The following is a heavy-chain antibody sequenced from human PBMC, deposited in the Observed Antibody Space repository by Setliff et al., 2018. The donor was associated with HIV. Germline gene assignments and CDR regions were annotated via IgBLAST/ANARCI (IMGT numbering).Heavy chain of an antibody. D-gene: IGHD3-22*01. CDR3: AGVNYYDASGLRAEYFQL. CDR1: GGSISGSH. J-gene: IGHJ1*01. Sequence: SETLSLTCAVSGGSISGSHWNWIRQSPGGGLEWIGYIYYSGSTNYNPSFKRRVTISIDKSRESFSLTLTSVTAADTGVYYCAGVNYYDASGLRAEYFQLWGQGTQVTVSS. V-gene: IGHV4-59*01. CDR2: IYYSGST.